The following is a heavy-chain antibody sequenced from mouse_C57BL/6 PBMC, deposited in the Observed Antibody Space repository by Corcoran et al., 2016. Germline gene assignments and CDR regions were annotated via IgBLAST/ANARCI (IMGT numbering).Heavy chain of an antibody. J-gene: IGHJ3*01. D-gene: IGHD2-3*01. CDR1: GFSLSTSGMG. Sequence: QVTLKEAGPGILQSSQTLCLTCSFSGFSLSTSGMGVSWIRQPSGKGVEWLAHIYWDDDKRYNPSLKSRLTISEDTSRNHVFLKITSVDTADTATYYCAHDGYSAWFAYWGQGTLVTVSA. CDR2: IYWDDDK. CDR3: AHDGYSAWFAY. V-gene: IGHV8-12*01.